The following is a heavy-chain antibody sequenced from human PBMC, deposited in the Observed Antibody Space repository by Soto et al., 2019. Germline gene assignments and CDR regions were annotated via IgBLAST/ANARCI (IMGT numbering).Heavy chain of an antibody. CDR1: GFTFDDYA. V-gene: IGHV3-9*01. CDR2: ISWNSGSI. Sequence: EVQLVESGGGLVQPGRSLRLSCAASGFTFDDYAMHWVRQAPGKGLEWGSGISWNSGSIGYADSVKGRFTISRDNAKNSLYLQMNSLRAEDTALYYCATDAITMVRGVISYYGMDVWGQGTTVTVSS. CDR3: ATDAITMVRGVISYYGMDV. D-gene: IGHD3-10*01. J-gene: IGHJ6*02.